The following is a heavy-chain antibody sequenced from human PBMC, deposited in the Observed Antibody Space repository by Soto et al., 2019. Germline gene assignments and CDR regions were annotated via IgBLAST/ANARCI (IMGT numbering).Heavy chain of an antibody. CDR1: GFTFSNYG. Sequence: QVQLVESGGGVVQPGRSLRLSCAASGFTFSNYGMHWVRQAPGKGLEWVAVISFDGSNKYYADSVTGRFSISRDNYKNTLYLQMSSLGAEDTAVYYCAKGDWFDPWGQGTLVTVSS. CDR3: AKGDWFDP. V-gene: IGHV3-30*18. CDR2: ISFDGSNK. J-gene: IGHJ5*02.